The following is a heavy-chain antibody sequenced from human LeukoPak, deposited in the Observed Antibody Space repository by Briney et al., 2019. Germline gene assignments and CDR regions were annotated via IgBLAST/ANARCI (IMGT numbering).Heavy chain of an antibody. J-gene: IGHJ4*02. CDR3: AKSGYNRFDY. CDR2: IRYDGSTE. D-gene: IGHD5-24*01. V-gene: IGHV3-30*02. Sequence: GGSLRLSCAASGFTFNNYGIHWVRQAPGKGLEWVAFIRYDGSTEYYADSVKGRFTISRDNSKNTLYLQMNSLRAEDTAVYYCAKSGYNRFDYWGQGTLVTVSS. CDR1: GFTFNNYG.